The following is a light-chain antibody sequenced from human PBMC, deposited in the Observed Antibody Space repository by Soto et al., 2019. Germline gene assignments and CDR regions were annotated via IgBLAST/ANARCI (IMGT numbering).Light chain of an antibody. V-gene: IGLV1-44*01. CDR1: SSNIGSNS. Sequence: QSVLTQPPSASGTPGPSITISCSGSSSNIGSNSVNWYQQFPGTAPKLLIYNNNQRPSGVPDRFSGSKSGTSASLAISGLQSEDESDYYCAAWDDSLDGPIFGTGTKLTVL. CDR3: AAWDDSLDGPI. J-gene: IGLJ1*01. CDR2: NNN.